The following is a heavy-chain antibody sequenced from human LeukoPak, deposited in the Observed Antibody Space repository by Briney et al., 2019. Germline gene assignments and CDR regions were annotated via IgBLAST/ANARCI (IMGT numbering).Heavy chain of an antibody. V-gene: IGHV1-2*02. J-gene: IGHJ4*02. Sequence: GASVKVSCKASGYTFTGYYMHWVRQAPGQGLEWMGWINPNSGGTNYAQKFQGRVTMTRDTSISTAYMELSRLRPDDTAVYCCARTLTGSGGSCYKNWGQGTLVTVSS. CDR3: ARTLTGSGGSCYKN. D-gene: IGHD2-15*01. CDR1: GYTFTGYY. CDR2: INPNSGGT.